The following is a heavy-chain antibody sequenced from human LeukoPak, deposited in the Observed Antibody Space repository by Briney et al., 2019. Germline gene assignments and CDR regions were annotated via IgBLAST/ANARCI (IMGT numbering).Heavy chain of an antibody. V-gene: IGHV3-21*01. D-gene: IGHD3-10*01. J-gene: IGHJ4*02. Sequence: GGSRRLSCTASGFTFSSYSFNWVRQAPGKGLEWVSSVSTGSNYIYYADSVKGRFTISRDNDKNSLYLQMNSLRVEDTAVYYCARDRGVSGNYYDYWGQGILVTVSS. CDR3: ARDRGVSGNYYDY. CDR2: VSTGSNYI. CDR1: GFTFSSYS.